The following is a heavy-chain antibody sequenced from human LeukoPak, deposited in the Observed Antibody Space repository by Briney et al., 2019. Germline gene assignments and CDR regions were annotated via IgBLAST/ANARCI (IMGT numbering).Heavy chain of an antibody. V-gene: IGHV3-21*01. CDR3: AKDYDFWSGYQPLYFDY. Sequence: PGGSLRLSCAASGFTFSSYSMNWVRQAPGKGLEWVSSITSDNYIYYANSVKGRFTISRDNAKNSLCLQMDSLRAEDTAVYYCAKDYDFWSGYQPLYFDYWGQGTLVTVSS. D-gene: IGHD3-3*01. CDR1: GFTFSSYS. J-gene: IGHJ4*02. CDR2: ITSDNYI.